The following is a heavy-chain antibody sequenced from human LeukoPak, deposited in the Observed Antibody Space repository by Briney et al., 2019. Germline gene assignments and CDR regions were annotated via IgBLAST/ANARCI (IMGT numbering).Heavy chain of an antibody. CDR3: ARDLGSSWYGNWFDP. CDR1: GYTFTGYY. V-gene: IGHV1-2*02. CDR2: INPNSGGT. Sequence: GASVKVSCKASGYTFTGYYMHWVRQAPGQGLEWMGWINPNSGGTNYAQKFQGRVTMTRDTSISTAYMELSRPRSDDTAVYYCARDLGSSWYGNWFDPWGQGTLVTVSS. J-gene: IGHJ5*02. D-gene: IGHD6-13*01.